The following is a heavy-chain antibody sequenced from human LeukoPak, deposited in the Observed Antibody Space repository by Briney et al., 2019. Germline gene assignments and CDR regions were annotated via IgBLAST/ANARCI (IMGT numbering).Heavy chain of an antibody. CDR1: GDSTSSSSSY. J-gene: IGHJ3*02. CDR3: AILQQVIRDGAFDI. CDR2: IYYSGST. D-gene: IGHD6-13*01. V-gene: IGHV4-39*01. Sequence: SETLSLTCTVSGDSTSSSSSYWGWIRQPPGEGLEWIGSIYYSGSTYYNTSLKSRVTISVDTSKNQFSLRLNSVTAADTAVYYCAILQQVIRDGAFDIWGQGTMVTVSS.